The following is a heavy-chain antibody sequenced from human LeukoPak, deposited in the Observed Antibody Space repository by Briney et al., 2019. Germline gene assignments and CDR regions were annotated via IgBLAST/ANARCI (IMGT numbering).Heavy chain of an antibody. CDR1: GFTFSSYA. CDR2: ISGSGGST. Sequence: QAGGSLRLSCAASGFTFSSYAMSWVRQAPGKGLEWVSAISGSGGSTYYADSMKGRFTISRDNSKNTLYLQMNSLRAEDTAVYYCAKDGYCSSTSCLDYWGQGTLVTVSS. D-gene: IGHD2-2*01. J-gene: IGHJ4*02. V-gene: IGHV3-23*01. CDR3: AKDGYCSSTSCLDY.